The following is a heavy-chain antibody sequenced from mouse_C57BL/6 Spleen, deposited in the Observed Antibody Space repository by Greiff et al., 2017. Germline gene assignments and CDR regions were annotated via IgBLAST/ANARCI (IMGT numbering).Heavy chain of an antibody. J-gene: IGHJ3*01. CDR1: GYTFTSYW. D-gene: IGHD4-1*01. Sequence: VQLQQPGAELVKPGASVKLSCKASGYTFTSYWMQWVKQRPGQGLEWIGEIDPSDSYTNYNQKFKGKATLTVDTSSSTAYMQLSSLTSADSAVYYCAREGELGRAYWGQGTLVTVSA. V-gene: IGHV1-50*01. CDR2: IDPSDSYT. CDR3: AREGELGRAY.